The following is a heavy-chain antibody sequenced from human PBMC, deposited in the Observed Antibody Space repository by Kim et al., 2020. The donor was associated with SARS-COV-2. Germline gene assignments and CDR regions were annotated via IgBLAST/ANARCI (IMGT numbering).Heavy chain of an antibody. Sequence: PHPVQGRFSVSRDHSKNTLYLQMNSLRADDTAVYYCAKQGVAAMTPFDSWGQGTLVTVSS. V-gene: IGHV3-23*01. CDR3: AKQGVAAMTPFDS. D-gene: IGHD3-3*01. J-gene: IGHJ4*02.